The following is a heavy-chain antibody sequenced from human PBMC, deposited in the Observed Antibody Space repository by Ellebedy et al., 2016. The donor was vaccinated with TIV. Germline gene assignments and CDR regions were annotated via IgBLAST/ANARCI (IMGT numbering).Heavy chain of an antibody. CDR2: ISFDATNK. Sequence: GGSLRLSXAASGFTFSDYAMHWVRQAPGKGLEWMAVISFDATNKYYADSVRGRITISRDNSKNILYLQMNSLRPEDTAVYYCARESTSGANSYDFGLDVWGQGTTVTVSS. CDR3: ARESTSGANSYDFGLDV. J-gene: IGHJ6*02. V-gene: IGHV3-30-3*01. CDR1: GFTFSDYA. D-gene: IGHD1-1*01.